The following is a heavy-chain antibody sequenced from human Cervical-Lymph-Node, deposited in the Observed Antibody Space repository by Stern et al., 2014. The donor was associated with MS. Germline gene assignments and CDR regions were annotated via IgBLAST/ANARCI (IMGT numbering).Heavy chain of an antibody. Sequence: QLQLQESGPGLVKPSETLSLTCTVAGDSITSPYYWGWIRQPPGKGLEWIGSIHHSGSTYYNPSLKRRGAISGDTSKNEVSLKTGSVTAADTAVYYCAAGYSALNYFNYWGRGILVTVSS. CDR3: AAGYSALNYFNY. CDR1: GDSITSPYY. V-gene: IGHV4-38-2*02. CDR2: IHHSGST. J-gene: IGHJ4*02. D-gene: IGHD5-12*01.